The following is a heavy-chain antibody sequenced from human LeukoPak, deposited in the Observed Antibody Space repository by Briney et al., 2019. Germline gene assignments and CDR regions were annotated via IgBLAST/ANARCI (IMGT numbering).Heavy chain of an antibody. V-gene: IGHV4-34*01. CDR2: INHSGST. CDR1: GGSCSGFY. CDR3: ARDTIKMATLGYFDY. D-gene: IGHD5-24*01. J-gene: IGHJ4*02. Sequence: PSETLSLTCAVYGGSCSGFYWSWIRQPPGKGLEWIGEINHSGSTNYNPSLKSRVTISVDTSKNQFSLKLSSVTAADTAVYYCARDTIKMATLGYFDYWGQGTLVTVSS.